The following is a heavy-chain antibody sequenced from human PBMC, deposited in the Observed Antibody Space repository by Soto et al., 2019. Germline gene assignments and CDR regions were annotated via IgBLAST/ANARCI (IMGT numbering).Heavy chain of an antibody. CDR1: GFTFSSYG. CDR3: ARGAGVNYYYYYYGMDV. CDR2: IWYDGSNK. J-gene: IGHJ6*02. V-gene: IGHV3-33*01. D-gene: IGHD3-10*01. Sequence: LGGSLRLSCAASGFTFSSYGMHWVRQAPGKGLEWVAVIWYDGSNKYYADSVKGRFTISRDNSKNTLYLQMNSLRAEDTAVYYCARGAGVNYYYYYYGMDVWGQGTTVTVSS.